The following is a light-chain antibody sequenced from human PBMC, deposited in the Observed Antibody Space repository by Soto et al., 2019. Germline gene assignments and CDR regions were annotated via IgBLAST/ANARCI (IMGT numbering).Light chain of an antibody. CDR3: QQYDSSPWT. CDR1: QSVSSSY. Sequence: EIVLTQSPGTLSLSPGERATLSCRASQSVSSSYFAWYQQKPGQAPRLLIYGASSRATDIPDRFSGSGSGTDFTLTISRLEPEDFAVYYCQQYDSSPWTFGQGTKVEIK. CDR2: GAS. V-gene: IGKV3-20*01. J-gene: IGKJ1*01.